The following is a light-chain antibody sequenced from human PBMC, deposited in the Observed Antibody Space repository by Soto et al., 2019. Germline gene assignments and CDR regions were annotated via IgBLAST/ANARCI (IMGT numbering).Light chain of an antibody. J-gene: IGKJ1*01. CDR3: QQYDNWPRT. CDR1: QSVGSN. V-gene: IGKV3-15*01. Sequence: EIVMTQSPATLSVSPGERANLSCRASQSVGSNLAWYQQKPGQAPRLLISAASTRATGIPARFSGSGSGTEFTLTISSLQSEDFAVYYCQQYDNWPRTFGQGTKVDI. CDR2: AAS.